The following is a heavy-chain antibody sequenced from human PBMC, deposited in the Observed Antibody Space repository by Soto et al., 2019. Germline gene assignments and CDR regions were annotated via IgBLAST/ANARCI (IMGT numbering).Heavy chain of an antibody. CDR3: ARARGSIAAAGARTRGAFDI. J-gene: IGHJ3*02. CDR2: INHSGST. V-gene: IGHV4-34*01. D-gene: IGHD6-13*01. Sequence: SETLSLTCAVYGGSFSGYYWSWIRQPPGKGLEWIGEINHSGSTNYNPSLKSRVTISVDTAKKQFSLKLSSVTAADTAVYYCARARGSIAAAGARTRGAFDIWGQGTMVT. CDR1: GGSFSGYY.